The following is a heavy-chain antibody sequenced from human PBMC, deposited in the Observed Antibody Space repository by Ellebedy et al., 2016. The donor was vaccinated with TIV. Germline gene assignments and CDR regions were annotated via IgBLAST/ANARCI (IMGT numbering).Heavy chain of an antibody. Sequence: GESLKISXAASGLMFNNYWMSWVRQAPGKGLEWVATIKQDGSEKYYVASVTGRFTISRDNAKKSLYLQMNSLRAEGTDTAVYYCVRDKMVDATTGSKFDYWGQGTLVTVSS. J-gene: IGHJ4*02. V-gene: IGHV3-7*01. D-gene: IGHD2-15*01. CDR3: VRDKMVDATTGSKFDY. CDR2: IKQDGSEK. CDR1: GLMFNNYW.